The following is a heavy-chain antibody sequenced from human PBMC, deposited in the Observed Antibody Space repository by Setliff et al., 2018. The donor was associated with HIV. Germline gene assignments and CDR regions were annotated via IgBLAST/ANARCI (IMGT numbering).Heavy chain of an antibody. Sequence: SVKVSCKASGGTFRSKGISWVRQAPGQGLEWMGGIIPIFGPPDYAQKFQGRITITADESTSTAYMELSSLRSEDTAVYYCASRRITMVRGVISNDYYYYYMDVWGKGTTVTVSS. CDR1: GGTFRSKG. CDR3: ASRRITMVRGVISNDYYYYYMDV. J-gene: IGHJ6*03. D-gene: IGHD3-10*01. CDR2: IIPIFGPP. V-gene: IGHV1-69*13.